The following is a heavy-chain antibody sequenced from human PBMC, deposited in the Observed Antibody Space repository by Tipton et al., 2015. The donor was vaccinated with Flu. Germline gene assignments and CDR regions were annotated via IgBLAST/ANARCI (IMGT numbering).Heavy chain of an antibody. CDR2: IYYSGST. Sequence: TLSLTCTVSGDSISSSSYYWGWIRQPPGKGLEWIGSIYYSGSTYYNPSLKSRVTISVDTSKNQFSLKLSSVTAADTAVYYCARSDYDLFDYWGQGTLVTVSS. V-gene: IGHV4-39*07. J-gene: IGHJ4*02. CDR3: ARSDYDLFDY. D-gene: IGHD3-3*01. CDR1: GDSISSSSYY.